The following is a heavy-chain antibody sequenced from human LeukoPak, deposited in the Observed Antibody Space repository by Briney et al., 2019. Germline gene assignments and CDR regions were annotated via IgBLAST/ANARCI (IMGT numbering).Heavy chain of an antibody. D-gene: IGHD1-26*01. V-gene: IGHV1-69*04. CDR1: GGTFSSYA. J-gene: IGHJ6*02. CDR3: ARDQKVGATPYFGMDV. Sequence: GSSVKVSCKASGGTFSSYAINWVRQAPGQGLEWMGRIIPMLGTVNYVQKFQGRVTIIADKFTSTAYMELSSLRSEDTAMYYCARDQKVGATPYFGMDVWGQGTTVTVSS. CDR2: IIPMLGTV.